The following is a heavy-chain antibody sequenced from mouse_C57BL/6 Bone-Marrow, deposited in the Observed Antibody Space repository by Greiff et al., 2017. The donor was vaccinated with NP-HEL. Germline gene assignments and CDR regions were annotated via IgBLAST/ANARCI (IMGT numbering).Heavy chain of an antibody. Sequence: VQLQQSGPELVKPGASVKISCKASGYSFTDYHMNWVKQSHGKSLEWIGVINPNYGTTSYNQKFKGKATLTVDQSSSTAYMQLNSLTSEDSAGYYCARTVYYRNYEGYCDVGGTGTTVTVSS. J-gene: IGHJ1*03. V-gene: IGHV1-39*01. CDR1: GYSFTDYH. D-gene: IGHD2-5*01. CDR3: ARTVYYRNYEGYCDV. CDR2: INPNYGTT.